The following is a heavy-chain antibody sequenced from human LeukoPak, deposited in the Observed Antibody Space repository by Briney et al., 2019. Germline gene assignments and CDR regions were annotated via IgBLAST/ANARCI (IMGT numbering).Heavy chain of an antibody. D-gene: IGHD3-10*02. J-gene: IGHJ4*02. CDR3: TRDAIVPGVCLDY. CDR1: GFTFSNYE. V-gene: IGHV3-48*03. Sequence: GGSLRLSCAASGFTFSNYEMNWVRQAPGKGLEWLSYIGTSRGDIQYADPVKGRFTISRDNAKNSLYLQMNSLRAEATALYYCTRDAIVPGVCLDYWGQGILVTVSS. CDR2: IGTSRGDI.